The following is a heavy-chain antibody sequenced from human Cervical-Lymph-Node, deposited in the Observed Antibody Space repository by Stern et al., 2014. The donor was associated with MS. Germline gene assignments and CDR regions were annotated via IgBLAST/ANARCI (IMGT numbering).Heavy chain of an antibody. CDR3: ARDPVGIAACGPQYNWFDP. Sequence: QMQLQESGPGLVKPSETLSLTCTVSGDSISGYYLNWIRQPPGKGLEWVGCMYYSGRTNYNPTLKSRVTISVDTSKNQFSLKVNSVTAADAAVYYWARDPVGIAACGPQYNWFDPWGQGTLVTVSS. CDR2: MYYSGRT. CDR1: GDSISGYY. V-gene: IGHV4-59*01. D-gene: IGHD6-13*01. J-gene: IGHJ5*02.